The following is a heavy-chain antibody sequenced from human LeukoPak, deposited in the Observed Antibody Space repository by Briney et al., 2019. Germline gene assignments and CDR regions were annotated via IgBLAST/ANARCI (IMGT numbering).Heavy chain of an antibody. Sequence: TGGSLRLSCAASGFSFSDSYMSWIRQAPGQGLEWLSYIKSSDTSTFYAHSVKGRFTVSRDKATNSLYLQMNSLRAADTAVYYCARRGNMSSHAFDIWGQGTVVTVSS. CDR1: GFSFSDSY. V-gene: IGHV3-11*01. CDR2: IKSSDTST. D-gene: IGHD2/OR15-2a*01. CDR3: ARRGNMSSHAFDI. J-gene: IGHJ3*02.